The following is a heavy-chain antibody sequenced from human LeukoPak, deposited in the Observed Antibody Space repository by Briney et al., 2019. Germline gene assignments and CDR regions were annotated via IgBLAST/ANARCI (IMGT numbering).Heavy chain of an antibody. CDR1: GGSISSYY. CDR2: IYTSGST. V-gene: IGHV4-4*07. CDR3: ARDAESTSATGDFDY. Sequence: SETLSLTCTVSGGSISSYYWSWIRQPAGKGLEWIGRIYTSGSTNYNPSLKSRVTISVDTSKNQFSLKLSSVTAADTAVYYCARDAESTSATGDFDYWGQGTLVTVSS. D-gene: IGHD1-14*01. J-gene: IGHJ4*02.